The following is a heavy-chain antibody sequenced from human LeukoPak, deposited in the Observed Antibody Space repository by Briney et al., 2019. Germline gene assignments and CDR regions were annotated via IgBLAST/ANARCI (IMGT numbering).Heavy chain of an antibody. CDR2: FDPEDGET. Sequence: ASVKVSCKVSGYTLTELSMHWVRQAPGKGLEWMGGFDPEDGETIYAQKFQGRVTMTEDTYTYTAYMELSSLRSEDTAVYYCAALIRITMVRGVIDGLDIWGQGTMVTVSS. CDR1: GYTLTELS. J-gene: IGHJ3*02. CDR3: AALIRITMVRGVIDGLDI. V-gene: IGHV1-24*01. D-gene: IGHD3-10*01.